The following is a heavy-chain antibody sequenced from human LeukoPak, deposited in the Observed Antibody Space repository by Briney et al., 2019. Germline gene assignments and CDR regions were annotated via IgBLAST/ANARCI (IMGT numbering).Heavy chain of an antibody. J-gene: IGHJ4*02. CDR3: ARVNINNWHSCDY. V-gene: IGHV4-4*02. Sequence: SETLSLTCAVSGASVSSGNWWNWARQSPGKGLEWIAEILYTGDTNYNPSLRSRVTLSIDNSNNEASLKLASVAAADTAVYYCARVNINNWHSCDYWGQGTLVTVSS. CDR1: GASVSSGNW. CDR2: ILYTGDT. D-gene: IGHD1-1*01.